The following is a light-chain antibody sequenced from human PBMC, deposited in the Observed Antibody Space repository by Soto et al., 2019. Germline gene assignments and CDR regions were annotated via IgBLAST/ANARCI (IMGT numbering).Light chain of an antibody. CDR2: EVN. J-gene: IGLJ2*01. CDR3: SSYAGRYTVV. Sequence: QSALTQPPSASGSPGQSVTISCTGTSSDVGGYNYVSWYQQHPGKAPKLMIYEVNKRPSGVPDRFSGSKSGNTASLTVSGLQTEDEADYYCSSYAGRYTVVFGGGTKVTVL. CDR1: SSDVGGYNY. V-gene: IGLV2-8*01.